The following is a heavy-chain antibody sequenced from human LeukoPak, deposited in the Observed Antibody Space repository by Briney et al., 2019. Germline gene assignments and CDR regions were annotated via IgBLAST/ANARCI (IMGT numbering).Heavy chain of an antibody. Sequence: ASVKVSCKASGGTFSSYAISWVRQAPGQGLEWMGGIIPIFGTANYAQKFQGRVTITTDESTSTAYMELSSLRPEDTAVYYCARSGYCSSTSCYFYYYYYMDVWGKGTTVTVSS. D-gene: IGHD2-2*01. CDR3: ARSGYCSSTSCYFYYYYYMDV. CDR1: GGTFSSYA. CDR2: IIPIFGTA. J-gene: IGHJ6*03. V-gene: IGHV1-69*05.